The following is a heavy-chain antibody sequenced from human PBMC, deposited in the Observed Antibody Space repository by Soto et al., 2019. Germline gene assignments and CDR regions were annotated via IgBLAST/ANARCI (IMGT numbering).Heavy chain of an antibody. CDR2: INPYTGGT. J-gene: IGHJ6*02. CDR3: ATQFHHCGGDCYRGPYFGMDV. D-gene: IGHD2-21*02. Sequence: ASVKASCKASGYTFTGYYVLWVRQAPGQGPECMGWINPYTGGTNYAQKLQGRVTMTRDTSISTAYMELSKLISDDTAVYYCATQFHHCGGDCYRGPYFGMDVWGQGTTVTVSS. V-gene: IGHV1-2*02. CDR1: GYTFTGYY.